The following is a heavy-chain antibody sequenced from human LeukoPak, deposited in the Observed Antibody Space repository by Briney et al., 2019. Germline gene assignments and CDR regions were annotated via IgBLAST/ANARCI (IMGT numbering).Heavy chain of an antibody. CDR1: GGSISSYY. D-gene: IGHD4-17*01. J-gene: IGHJ4*02. CDR3: ARQDVGDYGDYPAFDY. Sequence: SETLSLTCTVSGGSISSYYWSWIRQPPGKGLEWIWYIYYSGSTNYNPSLKSRVTISVDTSKNQFSLKLSSVTAADTAVYYRARQDVGDYGDYPAFDYWGQGTLVTVSS. CDR2: IYYSGST. V-gene: IGHV4-59*08.